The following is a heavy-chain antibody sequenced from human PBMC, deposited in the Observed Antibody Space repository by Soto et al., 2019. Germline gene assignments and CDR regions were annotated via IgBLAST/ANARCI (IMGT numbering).Heavy chain of an antibody. D-gene: IGHD6-13*01. CDR3: VRDRVYNRPWYFDN. CDR2: ISSSTRNI. J-gene: IGHJ4*02. V-gene: IGHV3-48*02. CDR1: GFTFSDYA. Sequence: EVQLVESGGGFVQPGGSLRLSCAASGFTFSDYAMSWVRQVPGKGLEWVSYISSSTRNIFYADSVKGRFTISRDSAKNSLFLQMNSLRDEDTAVYYCVRDRVYNRPWYFDNWGQGTLVTVST.